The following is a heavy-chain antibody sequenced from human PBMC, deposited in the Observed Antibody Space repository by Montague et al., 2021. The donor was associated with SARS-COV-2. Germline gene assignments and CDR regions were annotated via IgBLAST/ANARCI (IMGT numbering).Heavy chain of an antibody. D-gene: IGHD2-21*01. CDR2: IKYSGYV. J-gene: IGHJ6*02. CDR3: ARHIEKEGTYYYYYGMDV. V-gene: IGHV4-34*01. Sequence: SETLSLTCAVSGGSFDGYYCSWIRLSPGKGLEWIGEIKYSGYVNYNPSLGSRATISIDTSQNEFSLKLTSVTAADTAVYYCARHIEKEGTYYYYYGMDVWGQGTTVTVSS. CDR1: GGSFDGYY.